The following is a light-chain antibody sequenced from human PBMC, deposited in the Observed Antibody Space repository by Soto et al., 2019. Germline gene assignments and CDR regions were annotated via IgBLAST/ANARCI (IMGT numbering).Light chain of an antibody. Sequence: VLTQSPRSLAVSLGERATVNCRSSQSVFDNSTNKSYLAWYQKKPGHPPKLLVHWASVREAGVPDRFSGGGSGTDFTLTISSLQAEDVAVYYCHQYYTTPQTFGLGTQLEIK. CDR1: QSVFDNSTNKSY. J-gene: IGKJ2*01. V-gene: IGKV4-1*01. CDR2: WAS. CDR3: HQYYTTPQT.